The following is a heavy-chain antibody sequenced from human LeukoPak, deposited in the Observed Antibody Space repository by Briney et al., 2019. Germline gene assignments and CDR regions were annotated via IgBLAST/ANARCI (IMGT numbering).Heavy chain of an antibody. CDR3: ARVYRGFTYFDY. J-gene: IGHJ4*02. Sequence: GGSLRLSCAVSGFTFSDYYMSWIRQAPGKGLEWVSYIISSGSTIYYADSVKGRFTISRDNAKNSLYLQMNSLRAEDTAVYYCARVYRGFTYFDYWGQGALVTVSS. CDR2: IISSGSTI. CDR1: GFTFSDYY. D-gene: IGHD1-26*01. V-gene: IGHV3-11*01.